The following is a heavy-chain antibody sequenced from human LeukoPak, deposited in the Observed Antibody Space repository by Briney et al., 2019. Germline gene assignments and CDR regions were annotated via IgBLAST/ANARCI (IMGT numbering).Heavy chain of an antibody. D-gene: IGHD3-3*01. J-gene: IGHJ5*02. Sequence: SETLSLTCTVSGYSISSGYYWGWIRQPPGKGLGWIGSINHSGSTYYNPSLKSRVTISVDTSKNQFSLKLSSVTAADTAVYYCARERKILLEWLFPSGSWFDPWGQGTLVTVSS. V-gene: IGHV4-38-2*02. CDR2: INHSGST. CDR1: GYSISSGYY. CDR3: ARERKILLEWLFPSGSWFDP.